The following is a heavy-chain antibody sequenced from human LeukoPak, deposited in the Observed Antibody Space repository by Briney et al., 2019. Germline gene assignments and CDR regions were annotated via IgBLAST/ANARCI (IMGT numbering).Heavy chain of an antibody. D-gene: IGHD3-9*01. CDR3: ARCTYYDILTGYYTSYGMDV. V-gene: IGHV4-59*01. CDR1: GGSISSYY. J-gene: IGHJ6*02. Sequence: SETLSLTCTVSGGSISSYYWSWIRQPPGKGLEWIGYIYYSGSTNYNPSLKSRVTISVDTSKNQFSLKLSSVTAADSAVYYCARCTYYDILTGYYTSYGMDVWGQGTTVTVSS. CDR2: IYYSGST.